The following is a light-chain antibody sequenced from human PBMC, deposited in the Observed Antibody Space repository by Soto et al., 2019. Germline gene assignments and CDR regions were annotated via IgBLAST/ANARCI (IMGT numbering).Light chain of an antibody. V-gene: IGLV2-14*01. CDR3: SSYTTSSTQV. CDR1: SSDVGYYNY. Sequence: QSALTQPASVSGSPGQSNTISCTGTSSDVGYYNYVYWYQHHPGKVPTLMIDEVSNRPSGVSNRFSGSKSGNTSSLTISGLQAEDEGDYYCSSYTTSSTQVFGGGTTVTVL. J-gene: IGLJ3*02. CDR2: EVS.